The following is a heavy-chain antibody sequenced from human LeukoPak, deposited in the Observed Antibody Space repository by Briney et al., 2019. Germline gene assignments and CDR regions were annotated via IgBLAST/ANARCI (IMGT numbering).Heavy chain of an antibody. Sequence: PGGSLRLSCAASGFTFSNAWMSWVRQAPGKGLEWVGRIKSKTDGGTTDYAAPVKGRFTISRDDSKSIAYLQMNSLKTEDTAVYYYTRDARTFTTVVTRPPGYYYYYYMDVWGKGTTVTVSS. CDR3: TRDARTFTTVVTRPPGYYYYYYMDV. CDR2: IKSKTDGGTT. V-gene: IGHV3-15*01. D-gene: IGHD4-23*01. CDR1: GFTFSNAW. J-gene: IGHJ6*03.